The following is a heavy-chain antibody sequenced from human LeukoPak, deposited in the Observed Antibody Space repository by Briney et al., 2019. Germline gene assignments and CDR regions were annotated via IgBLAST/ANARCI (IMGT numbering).Heavy chain of an antibody. D-gene: IGHD4-23*01. Sequence: ASVKVSCKASGYTFTSYGISWVRQAPGQGLEWMGWISAYNGNTNYAQKLQGRVTMTTDTSTSTAYMELRSLRSDDTAVYYCARDFYGGNSAEYLQHWGRGTLVTVSS. V-gene: IGHV1-18*01. CDR3: ARDFYGGNSAEYLQH. J-gene: IGHJ1*01. CDR2: ISAYNGNT. CDR1: GYTFTSYG.